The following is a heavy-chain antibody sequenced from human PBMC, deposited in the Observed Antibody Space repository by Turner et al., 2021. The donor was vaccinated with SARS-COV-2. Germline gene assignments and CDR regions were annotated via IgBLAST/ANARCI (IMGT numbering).Heavy chain of an antibody. V-gene: IGHV1-8*02. CDR3: ARAAQLTVWFDP. CDR2: INPNSGNT. Sequence: QVQLVQSGAEVKKPGASVKVSCKASGYTFTDYYMHWVRQAPGQGLEWMGWINPNSGNTGYAQKFQGRVTMTRNTSISTAYMELSSLRSEDTAVYYCARAAQLTVWFDPWGQGTLVTVSS. J-gene: IGHJ5*02. CDR1: GYTFTDYY. D-gene: IGHD3-9*01.